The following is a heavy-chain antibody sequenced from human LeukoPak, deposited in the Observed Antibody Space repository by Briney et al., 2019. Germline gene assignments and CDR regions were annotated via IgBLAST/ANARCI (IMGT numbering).Heavy chain of an antibody. CDR1: GDSFSNYY. V-gene: IGHV4-34*01. CDR3: ARGGGYSFSYYRWFDP. D-gene: IGHD1-26*01. CDR2: INHSGTT. J-gene: IGHJ5*02. Sequence: SETLSLTCVVNGDSFSNYYWSWIRQPPGKGLEWIGEINHSGTTNYIPSLKSRVTTSLDTSKNQFSLKLNSVTAADTAVYYCARGGGYSFSYYRWFDPWGQGTPVTVSS.